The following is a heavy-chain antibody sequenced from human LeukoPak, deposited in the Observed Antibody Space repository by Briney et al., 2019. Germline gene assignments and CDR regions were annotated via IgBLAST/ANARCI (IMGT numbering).Heavy chain of an antibody. CDR3: ARAKQWLAPFDY. Sequence: PSQNLSLTCTASGGSISSGDYYWSWHRQPPGKGLEWIGYIYYSGSTYYNPSLKSRVTISVDTSKNQFSLKLSSVTAADTAVYYCARAKQWLAPFDYWGQGTLVTVSS. CDR1: GGSISSGDYY. CDR2: IYYSGST. D-gene: IGHD6-19*01. V-gene: IGHV4-30-4*01. J-gene: IGHJ4*02.